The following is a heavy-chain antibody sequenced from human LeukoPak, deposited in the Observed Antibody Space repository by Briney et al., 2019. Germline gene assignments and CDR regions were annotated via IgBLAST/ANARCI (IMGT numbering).Heavy chain of an antibody. CDR2: IYSGGST. V-gene: IGHV3-53*01. D-gene: IGHD1-26*01. Sequence: PGGSLRLSCAASGFTVSSNYMSWVRQAPGKGLEWVSVIYSGGSTYYADSGKGRFTISRDNSKSTLYLQMNSLRAKDTAVYYCARGVGGSYSYAYWGQGTLVTVSS. CDR3: ARGVGGSYSYAY. J-gene: IGHJ4*02. CDR1: GFTVSSNY.